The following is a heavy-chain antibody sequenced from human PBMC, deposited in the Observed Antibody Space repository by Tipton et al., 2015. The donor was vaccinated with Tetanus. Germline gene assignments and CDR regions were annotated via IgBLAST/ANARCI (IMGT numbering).Heavy chain of an antibody. J-gene: IGHJ3*01. CDR1: GGFISRSNYY. CDR3: ARPSTTVTPRAFDV. V-gene: IGHV4-39*01. CDR2: IYYSGSS. Sequence: GLVKPSQTLSLNCNVSGGFISRSNYYWGWVRQPPGKGLEWLGRIYYSGSSYYNPSLEIRVPISLDTSKNLFSLKLPSVTAADAAVYYCARPSTTVTPRAFDVWGQGAMVTVSS. D-gene: IGHD4-17*01.